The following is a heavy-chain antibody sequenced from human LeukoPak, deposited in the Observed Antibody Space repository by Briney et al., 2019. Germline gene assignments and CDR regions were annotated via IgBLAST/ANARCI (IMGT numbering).Heavy chain of an antibody. D-gene: IGHD2-2*01. CDR1: GGSFSGYY. J-gene: IGHJ4*02. V-gene: IGHV4-34*01. Sequence: SETLSLTCAVYGGSFSGYYWSWIRQPPGKGLGWIGEINHSGSTNYNPSLKSRVTISVDTSKNQFSLKLSSVTAADTAVYYCASPIYCNSTSCSEYWGQGTLVTVSS. CDR3: ASPIYCNSTSCSEY. CDR2: INHSGST.